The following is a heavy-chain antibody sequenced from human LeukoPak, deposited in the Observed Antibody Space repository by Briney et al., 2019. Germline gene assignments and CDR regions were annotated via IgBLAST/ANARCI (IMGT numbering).Heavy chain of an antibody. Sequence: SETLSLTCTVSGGSISSYYWSWIRQPPGKGLEWIGYIYYSGSTNYNPSLKSRVTISVDTSKNQFSLKLSSVTAADTAVYYCAGTVTIFGVVHYFDYWGQGTLVTVSS. CDR3: AGTVTIFGVVHYFDY. CDR2: IYYSGST. CDR1: GGSISSYY. V-gene: IGHV4-59*12. D-gene: IGHD3-3*01. J-gene: IGHJ4*02.